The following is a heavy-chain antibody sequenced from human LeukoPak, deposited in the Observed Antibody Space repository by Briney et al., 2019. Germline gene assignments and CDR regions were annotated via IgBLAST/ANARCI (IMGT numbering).Heavy chain of an antibody. Sequence: GASVKVSCKASGGTFSSYAISWVRQAPGQGLEWMGGITPIFGTANYAQKFQGRVTITADKSTSTAYMELSSLRSEDTAAYYCAGCIVGATSISLNRHYYYYMDVWGKGTTVTVSS. V-gene: IGHV1-69*06. CDR1: GGTFSSYA. J-gene: IGHJ6*03. D-gene: IGHD1-26*01. CDR2: ITPIFGTA. CDR3: AGCIVGATSISLNRHYYYYMDV.